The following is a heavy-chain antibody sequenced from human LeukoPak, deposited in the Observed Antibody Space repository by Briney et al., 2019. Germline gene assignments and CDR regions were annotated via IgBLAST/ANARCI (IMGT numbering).Heavy chain of an antibody. CDR2: IYYGGST. J-gene: IGHJ5*02. V-gene: IGHV4-59*01. CDR3: ARDGIAARFSTNWFDP. CDR1: GGSISSYY. Sequence: SETLSLTCTVSGGSISSYYWSWIRQPPGKGLEWIGYIYYGGSTNYNPSLKSRVTISVDTSKNQFSLKLSSVTAADTAVYYCARDGIAARFSTNWFDPWGQGTLVTVSS. D-gene: IGHD6-6*01.